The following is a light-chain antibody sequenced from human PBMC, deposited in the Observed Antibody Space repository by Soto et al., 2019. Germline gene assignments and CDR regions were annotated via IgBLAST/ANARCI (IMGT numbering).Light chain of an antibody. CDR1: QGIINN. CDR3: QKYKSAEWT. CDR2: AAS. Sequence: DIQMTQSPSSLSASVGDRVTITCRASQGIINNLAWYQQKPGKVPELVIYAASTLQSGFPSRFSGSGSGTDFTLTISSLQPGDGASYCGQKYKSAEWTGGQGTKVEIK. J-gene: IGKJ1*01. V-gene: IGKV1-27*01.